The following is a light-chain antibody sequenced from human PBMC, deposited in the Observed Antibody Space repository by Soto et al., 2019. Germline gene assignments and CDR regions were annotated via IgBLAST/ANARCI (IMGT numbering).Light chain of an antibody. CDR1: QSVTNNY. J-gene: IGKJ2*01. Sequence: ESVLTQSPGTLSLSPGERATLSCRATQSVTNNYFAWYQQKPGQSPRLLIYGVSSRATDIPDRFSGSGSGTDFTLTISSLQPEDFATYYCQHSYSSPTFGQGTKLEIK. V-gene: IGKV3-20*01. CDR2: GVS. CDR3: QHSYSSPT.